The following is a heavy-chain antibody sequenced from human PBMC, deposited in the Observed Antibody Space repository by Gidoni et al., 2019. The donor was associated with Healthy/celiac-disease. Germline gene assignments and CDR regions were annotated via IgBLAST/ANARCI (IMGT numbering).Heavy chain of an antibody. J-gene: IGHJ5*02. D-gene: IGHD3-16*01. Sequence: QLQLQESGSGLVKPSQTLSLTCAVSGGSISSGGYSWNWIRQPPGKGLEWIGYIYHSGSTYYNPSLKSRVTISVDRSKNQFSLKLSSVTAADTAVYYCARGGYDYVWVPGNWFDPWGQGTLVTVSS. CDR1: GGSISSGGYS. CDR2: IYHSGST. CDR3: ARGGYDYVWVPGNWFDP. V-gene: IGHV4-30-2*01.